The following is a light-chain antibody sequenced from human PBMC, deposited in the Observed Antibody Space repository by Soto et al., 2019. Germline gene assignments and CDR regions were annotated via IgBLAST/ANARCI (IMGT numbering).Light chain of an antibody. CDR1: SSDVGGYNY. V-gene: IGLV2-8*01. J-gene: IGLJ1*01. CDR3: SSYAGSSTYV. Sequence: QSARTQPPSASGSPGQSVTISCTGTSSDVGGYNYVAWFQQHPGKAPKLMIYEVTKRPSGVPDRFSGSKSGNTASLTVSGLQAEDEADYYCSSYAGSSTYVFGTGTKVTVL. CDR2: EVT.